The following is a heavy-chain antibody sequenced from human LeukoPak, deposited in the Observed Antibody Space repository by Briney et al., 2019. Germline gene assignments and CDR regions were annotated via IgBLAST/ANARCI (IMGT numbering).Heavy chain of an antibody. CDR1: GGSISSSSYY. V-gene: IGHV4-39*07. D-gene: IGHD4-23*01. CDR2: IYYSGST. CDR3: ARDKDVGRNQFDP. J-gene: IGHJ5*02. Sequence: PSETLPLICTVSGGSISSSSYYWGWIRQPPGKGLEWIGSIYYSGSTYYNPSLKSRVTISVDTSKNQFSLKLSSVTAADTAVYYCARDKDVGRNQFDPWGQGTLVTVSS.